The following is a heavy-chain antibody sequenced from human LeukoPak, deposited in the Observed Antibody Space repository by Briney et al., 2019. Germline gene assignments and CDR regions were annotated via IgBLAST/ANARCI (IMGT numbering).Heavy chain of an antibody. CDR2: VNPNSGGT. Sequence: GASVKVSCKASGYTFTGYYMHWVRQAPGQGLEWMGWVNPNSGGTNYAQKFQGWVTMTRDTSISTAYMELSRLRSDDTAVYYCARDRGYDSSGYYRDAFDIWGQGTMVTVSS. CDR1: GYTFTGYY. D-gene: IGHD3-22*01. J-gene: IGHJ3*02. CDR3: ARDRGYDSSGYYRDAFDI. V-gene: IGHV1-2*04.